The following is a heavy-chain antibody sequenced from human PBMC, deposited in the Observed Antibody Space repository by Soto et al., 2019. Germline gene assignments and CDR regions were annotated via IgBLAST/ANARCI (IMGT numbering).Heavy chain of an antibody. Sequence: ASVKVSCKASGYTFTSYGISWVRQAPGQGLEWMGWISAYNGNTNYAQKLQGRVTMTTDTSTSTAYMELRGLRSDDTAVYYCARDPPAITMVRGVTPTGYYGMDVWGQGTTVTVSS. CDR2: ISAYNGNT. CDR3: ARDPPAITMVRGVTPTGYYGMDV. V-gene: IGHV1-18*01. CDR1: GYTFTSYG. J-gene: IGHJ6*02. D-gene: IGHD3-10*01.